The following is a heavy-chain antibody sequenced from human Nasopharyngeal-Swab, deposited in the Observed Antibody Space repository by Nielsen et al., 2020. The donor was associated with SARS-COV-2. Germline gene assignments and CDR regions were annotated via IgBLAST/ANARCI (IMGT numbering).Heavy chain of an antibody. D-gene: IGHD5-12*01. V-gene: IGHV3-30*03. CDR2: ISYDGYNE. J-gene: IGHJ4*02. Sequence: WIRQPPGKGLEWLAVISYDGYNEKYADSAKGRFTISRDNSKSTLYLQINSLRAEDTAVYYCARNLGGYDARTANWGQETLVTVSS. CDR3: ARNLGGYDARTAN.